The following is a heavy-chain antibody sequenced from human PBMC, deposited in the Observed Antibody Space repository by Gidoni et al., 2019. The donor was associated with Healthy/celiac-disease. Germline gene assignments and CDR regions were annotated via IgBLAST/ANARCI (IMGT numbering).Heavy chain of an antibody. D-gene: IGHD6-6*01. CDR2: INAGNGNT. CDR1: GYTFTSYA. V-gene: IGHV1-3*01. J-gene: IGHJ4*02. CDR3: ARGESYSSSYGDY. Sequence: QVKLVQSGAAVKKPGASVKVSCKAPGYTFTSYAMHWVRPPPGQRLEWMGWINAGNGNTKYSQKFQGRVTITRDTSASTAYMELSSLRSEDTAVYYCARGESYSSSYGDYWGQGTLVTVSS.